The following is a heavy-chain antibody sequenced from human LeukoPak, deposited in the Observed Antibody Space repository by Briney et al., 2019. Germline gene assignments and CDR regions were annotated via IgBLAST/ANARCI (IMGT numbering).Heavy chain of an antibody. D-gene: IGHD3-10*01. CDR3: ARPTGGNYGFDY. J-gene: IGHJ4*02. V-gene: IGHV3-20*04. Sequence: PGGSLRLSCAPPGFTFVDFGMSWVGQAPGKGLGGVSGINWNGGSTGYADSVKGRFTISRDDAKNSLYLQMNSLRAEDTALYYCARPTGGNYGFDYWGQGTLVTVSS. CDR2: INWNGGST. CDR1: GFTFVDFG.